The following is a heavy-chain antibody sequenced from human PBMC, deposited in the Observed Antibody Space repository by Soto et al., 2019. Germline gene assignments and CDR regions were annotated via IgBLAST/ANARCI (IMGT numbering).Heavy chain of an antibody. CDR3: AREYYDVLTAYYRYYYVDV. CDR1: GFTFSDYY. V-gene: IGHV3-11*01. CDR2: ISNSGSIV. Sequence: QVQLVESGGGLVKPGGSLRLSCAASGFTFSDYYMSWIRRAPGKGLGWVSYISNSGSIVNYADSVKGRFTISRDNAKNSLYLQMNSLRAEDTAVYYCAREYYDVLTAYYRYYYVDVWGKGTTVTVSS. J-gene: IGHJ6*03. D-gene: IGHD3-9*01.